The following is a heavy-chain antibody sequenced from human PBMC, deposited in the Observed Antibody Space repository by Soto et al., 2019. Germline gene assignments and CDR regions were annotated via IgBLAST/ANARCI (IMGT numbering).Heavy chain of an antibody. D-gene: IGHD3-3*01. CDR3: ARVNRAIFGVVIDY. J-gene: IGHJ4*02. CDR1: GGSISSFY. CDR2: SYYSGST. Sequence: QVQLQESGPGLVKPSETLSLTCTVSGGSISSFYWSWIRQPPGKGLEWIGYSYYSGSTNYKPSLKRRVTKSVDTSKNQFSLKLSSVTAADTAVYYCARVNRAIFGVVIDYWGQGTLVTVSS. V-gene: IGHV4-59*01.